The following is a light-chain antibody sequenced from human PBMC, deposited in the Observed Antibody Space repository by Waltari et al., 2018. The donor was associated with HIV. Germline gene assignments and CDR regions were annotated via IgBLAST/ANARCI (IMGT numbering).Light chain of an antibody. J-gene: IGLJ3*02. Sequence: QSALTQPPSASGSPGQSVTISCTGTSSDVGGYNYVSWYQQHPGKAPKLMFYEVSKRPSGVPNRFAGSKAGNTASLTVSGLQAEDEADYYCSSYAGSNNKVFGGGTKLTVL. CDR1: SSDVGGYNY. V-gene: IGLV2-8*01. CDR3: SSYAGSNNKV. CDR2: EVS.